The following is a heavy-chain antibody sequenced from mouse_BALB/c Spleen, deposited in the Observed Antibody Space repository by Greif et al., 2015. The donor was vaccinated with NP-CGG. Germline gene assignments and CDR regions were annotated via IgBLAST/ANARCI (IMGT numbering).Heavy chain of an antibody. V-gene: IGHV1-54*01. Sequence: QVQLQQSGAELVRPGTSVKVSCKASGYAFTNYLIEWVKQRPGQGLEWIGVINPGSGGTNYNEKFKGKATLTADKSSSTAYMQLSSLTSDDSAVYFCARSTRGGVLFAYWGQGTLVTVSA. CDR3: ARSTRGGVLFAY. J-gene: IGHJ3*01. CDR1: GYAFTNYL. D-gene: IGHD6-1*01. CDR2: INPGSGGT.